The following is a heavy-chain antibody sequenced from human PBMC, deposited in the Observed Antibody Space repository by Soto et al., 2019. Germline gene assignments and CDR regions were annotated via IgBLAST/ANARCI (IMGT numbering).Heavy chain of an antibody. J-gene: IGHJ4*02. CDR1: GGSISSSSYY. D-gene: IGHD1-26*01. V-gene: IGHV4-39*02. Sequence: TLSLTCTVSGGSISSSSYYCGWIRQPPGKGLEWIGSIYYSGSTYYNPSLKSRVTISADTSKNQFSLKLSSVTADDTAVYYCVRDDVGVGIDSWGLGTLVTSPQ. CDR2: IYYSGST. CDR3: VRDDVGVGIDS.